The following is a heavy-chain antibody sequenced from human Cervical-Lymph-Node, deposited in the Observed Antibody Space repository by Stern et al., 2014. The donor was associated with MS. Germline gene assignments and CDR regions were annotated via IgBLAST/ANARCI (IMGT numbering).Heavy chain of an antibody. J-gene: IGHJ4*02. CDR3: AKDRWEWELPYYLDY. CDR1: GFSFNRYG. V-gene: IGHV3-30*18. D-gene: IGHD1-26*01. Sequence: QVQLVESGGGVVQPGRSLRLSCAASGFSFNRYGMHWVRQAPGKGLEWGAGISHDGNNKYYADSVKGLFTISRDNSKNTLYLQMNSLRAEDTAVYFCAKDRWEWELPYYLDYWGQGTLVTVSS. CDR2: ISHDGNNK.